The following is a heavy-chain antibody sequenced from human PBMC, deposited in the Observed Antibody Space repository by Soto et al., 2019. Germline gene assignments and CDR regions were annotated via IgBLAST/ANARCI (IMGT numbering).Heavy chain of an antibody. Sequence: PGGSLRLSCTASGFTFSTYAMTWVRRPPGKGLQWVAALSRDGWNIYYRDSVRGRFTISRDNSKNTLYLQMHSLKAEDTAVYFCAKQMGTWVDTAIDFWGQGTQVTVSS. CDR2: LSRDGWNI. D-gene: IGHD1-1*01. CDR1: GFTFSTYA. J-gene: IGHJ4*02. CDR3: AKQMGTWVDTAIDF. V-gene: IGHV3-23*01.